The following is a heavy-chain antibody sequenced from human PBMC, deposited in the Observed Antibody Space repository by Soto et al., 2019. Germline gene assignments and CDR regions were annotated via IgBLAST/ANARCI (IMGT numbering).Heavy chain of an antibody. J-gene: IGHJ4*02. CDR2: ISVSGGST. Sequence: PGGSLRLSCAASGFTFSSYAMSWVRQAPGKGLEWVSAISVSGGSTYYADAVKGRFTISRDNSKNTLYLQMNSLRAEDTAVYYCAKDPFNYDSSGYPYYFDYWGQGTLVTVSS. CDR3: AKDPFNYDSSGYPYYFDY. D-gene: IGHD3-22*01. V-gene: IGHV3-23*01. CDR1: GFTFSSYA.